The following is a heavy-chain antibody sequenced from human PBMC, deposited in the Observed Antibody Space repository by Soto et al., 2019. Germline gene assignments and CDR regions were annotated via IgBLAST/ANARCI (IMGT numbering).Heavy chain of an antibody. CDR1: GYTFTDSY. Sequence: ASVKVSCKASGYTFTDSYIHWVRQAPGQGLEWMGWINPNSGGTNYAQRFQDRVTMTRDTSISTVYMDLRRLRSDDTAAYYCARAVSSLLYFFDYWGQGTLVTVS. CDR2: INPNSGGT. J-gene: IGHJ4*02. CDR3: ARAVSSLLYFFDY. V-gene: IGHV1-2*02.